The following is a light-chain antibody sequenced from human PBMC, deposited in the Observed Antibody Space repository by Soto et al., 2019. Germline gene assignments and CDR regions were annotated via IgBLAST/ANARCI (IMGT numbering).Light chain of an antibody. CDR2: GAS. J-gene: IGKJ2*01. V-gene: IGKV3-20*01. Sequence: EIVLTQSPGTLSLSPGERATLSCRASQSVSNSYLAWYQQKPGQAPRLLIFGASNRATGIPDRFSGSGSGTDFTLTITRLAPADFAVYSCQQYGSSPYTFGQGTKVDIK. CDR1: QSVSNSY. CDR3: QQYGSSPYT.